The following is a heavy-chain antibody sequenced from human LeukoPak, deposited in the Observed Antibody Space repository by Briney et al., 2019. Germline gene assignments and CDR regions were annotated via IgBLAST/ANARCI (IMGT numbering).Heavy chain of an antibody. D-gene: IGHD2-21*02. V-gene: IGHV4-59*01. CDR3: ASQPYCGGDCYPFDY. CDR1: GGSISSYH. J-gene: IGHJ4*02. CDR2: IYYSGST. Sequence: PSETLSLTCTVSGGSISSYHWSWIRQPPGKGLEWIGYIYYSGSTNYNPSLKSRVTISVDTSKNQFSLKLSSVTAADTAVYYCASQPYCGGDCYPFDYWGQGTLVTVSS.